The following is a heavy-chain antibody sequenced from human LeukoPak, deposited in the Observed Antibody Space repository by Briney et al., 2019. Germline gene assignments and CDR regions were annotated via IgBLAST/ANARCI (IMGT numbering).Heavy chain of an antibody. CDR1: GDSVSSNSAA. CDR3: ARDTPSTSRFDP. Sequence: SQTLSLTCAISGDSVSSNSAAWNWIRQSPSRGLEWLGRTYYRSKWYNDYAVSVKSRITINPDTSKNQFSLKLSSVTAADTAVYYCARDTPSTSRFDPWGQGTLVTVSS. CDR2: TYYRSKWYN. D-gene: IGHD2-2*01. J-gene: IGHJ5*02. V-gene: IGHV6-1*01.